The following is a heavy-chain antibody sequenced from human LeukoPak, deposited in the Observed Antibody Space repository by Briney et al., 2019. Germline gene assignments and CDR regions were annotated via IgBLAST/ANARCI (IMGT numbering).Heavy chain of an antibody. J-gene: IGHJ4*02. CDR3: ARDRPGGSSLDY. D-gene: IGHD6-13*01. CDR1: GGSISRDY. CDR2: IDYAGRT. Sequence: KPSETLSLTCTVSGGSISRDYWSWIRQPPGKGLEWIGYIDYAGRTTYNPSLKSRVTISVDTSKNQFSLRLSSVTAADTAVYYCARDRPGGSSLDYWGQGTLVTVSS. V-gene: IGHV4-59*01.